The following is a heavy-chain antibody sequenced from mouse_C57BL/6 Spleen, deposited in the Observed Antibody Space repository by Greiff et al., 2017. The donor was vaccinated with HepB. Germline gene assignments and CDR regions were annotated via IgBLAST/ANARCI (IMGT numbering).Heavy chain of an antibody. J-gene: IGHJ1*03. V-gene: IGHV1-54*01. CDR1: GYAFTNYL. CDR2: INPGSGGT. Sequence: QVQLKQSGAELVRPGTSVKVSCKASGYAFTNYLIEWVKQRPGQGLEWIGVINPGSGGTNYNEKFKGKATLTADKSSSTAYMQLSSLTSEDSAVYFCARGATVVATSGYFDVWGTGTTVTVSS. D-gene: IGHD1-1*01. CDR3: ARGATVVATSGYFDV.